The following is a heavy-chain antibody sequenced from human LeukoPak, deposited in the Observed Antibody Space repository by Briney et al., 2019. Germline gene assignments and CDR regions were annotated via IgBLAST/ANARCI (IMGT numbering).Heavy chain of an antibody. CDR2: IYHSGST. Sequence: SETLSLTCAVSGGSISSSNWWGWVRQPPGKGLEWIGEIYHSGSTNYNPSLKSRVTISVDKSKNQFSLKLSSVTAADTAVYYCARAPSSWYGIFDYWGQGTLVTVSS. CDR3: ARAPSSWYGIFDY. D-gene: IGHD6-13*01. CDR1: GGSISSSNW. V-gene: IGHV4-4*02. J-gene: IGHJ4*02.